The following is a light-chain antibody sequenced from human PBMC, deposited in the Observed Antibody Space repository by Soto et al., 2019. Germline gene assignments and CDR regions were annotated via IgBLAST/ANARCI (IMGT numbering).Light chain of an antibody. V-gene: IGLV2-14*01. CDR2: EVG. J-gene: IGLJ1*01. Sequence: QSVLTQPASVSGSPGQSITISCTGTSSDVGGYNYVSWYQQHPGKAPKLMIYEVGNRPSGVSNRFSGSKSGNTASLTISGLQAEDEADYYCSSYTSSSTPDNYVFGTGTKVTVL. CDR1: SSDVGGYNY. CDR3: SSYTSSSTPDNYV.